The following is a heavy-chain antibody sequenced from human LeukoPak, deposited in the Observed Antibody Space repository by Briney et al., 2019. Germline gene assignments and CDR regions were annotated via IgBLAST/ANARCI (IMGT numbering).Heavy chain of an antibody. CDR1: GFTVSSNY. V-gene: IGHV3-66*01. D-gene: IGHD3-22*01. CDR2: IYSGGST. CDR3: AREQEVTYYYDSSGYYYDY. Sequence: GGSLRLSCAASGFTVSSNYMSWVRQAPGKGLEWVSVIYSGGSTYYADSVKGRFTISRDNSKNTLYLQMNSLRAEDTAVYYCAREQEVTYYYDSSGYYYDYWGQGTLVTVSS. J-gene: IGHJ4*02.